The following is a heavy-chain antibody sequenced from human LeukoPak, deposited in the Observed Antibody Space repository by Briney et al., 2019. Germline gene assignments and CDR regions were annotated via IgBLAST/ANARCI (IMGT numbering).Heavy chain of an antibody. CDR2: IYYSGST. CDR3: ARDHLGYYDSSGYYYNAFDI. Sequence: PSETLSLTCTVSGGSISSYYWSWIRQPPGKGLEWIGYIYYSGSTNYNPSLKSRVTISVDTSKNQFSLKLSSVTAADTAVYYCARDHLGYYDSSGYYYNAFDIWGQGTMVTVSS. CDR1: GGSISSYY. D-gene: IGHD3-22*01. J-gene: IGHJ3*02. V-gene: IGHV4-59*01.